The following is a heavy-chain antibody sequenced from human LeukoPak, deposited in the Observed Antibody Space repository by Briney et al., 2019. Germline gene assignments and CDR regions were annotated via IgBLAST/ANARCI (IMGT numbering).Heavy chain of an antibody. CDR3: ARGDSSGEKASDAFDI. CDR1: GYTFTGYY. D-gene: IGHD3-22*01. J-gene: IGHJ3*02. CDR2: INPNSGGT. Sequence: ASVKVSCKASGYTFTGYYKHWVRQAPGQGLEWMGWINPNSGGTNYAQKFQGRVTMTRDTSISTAYMELSRLRSDDTAVYYCARGDSSGEKASDAFDIWGQGTMVTVSS. V-gene: IGHV1-2*02.